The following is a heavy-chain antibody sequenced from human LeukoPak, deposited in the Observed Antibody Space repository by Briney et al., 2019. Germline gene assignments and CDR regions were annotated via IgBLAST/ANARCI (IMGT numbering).Heavy chain of an antibody. CDR1: GFTFSSYG. V-gene: IGHV3-30*18. Sequence: PGGSLRLSCAASGFTFSSYGMHWVRQAPGKGLEWVAVISYDGSNKYYADSVKGRFTISRDNSKNTLYLQMNSLRAEDTAVYYCAKDWYYYGSGGYYNPDYWGQGTLVTVSS. J-gene: IGHJ4*02. CDR2: ISYDGSNK. CDR3: AKDWYYYGSGGYYNPDY. D-gene: IGHD3-10*01.